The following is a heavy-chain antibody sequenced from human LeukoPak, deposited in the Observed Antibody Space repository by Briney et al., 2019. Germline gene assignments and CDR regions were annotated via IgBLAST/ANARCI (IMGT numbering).Heavy chain of an antibody. Sequence: GGSLRLSCAASGFTFSSYSMNWVRQAPGKGLEWVSSISSSSSYIYYADSVKGRFAISRDNAKNSLYLQMNSLRAEDTAVYYCARDAPWAGTNAFDIWGQGTMVTVSS. CDR2: ISSSSSYI. D-gene: IGHD1/OR15-1a*01. CDR1: GFTFSSYS. J-gene: IGHJ3*02. CDR3: ARDAPWAGTNAFDI. V-gene: IGHV3-21*01.